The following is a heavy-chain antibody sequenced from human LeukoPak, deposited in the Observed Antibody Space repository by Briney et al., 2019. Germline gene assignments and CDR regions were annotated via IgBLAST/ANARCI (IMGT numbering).Heavy chain of an antibody. Sequence: GASVKVSCKASGYNFATYGISWVRQAPGQGLEWMGWIAPCNDNANSAQKFQGRLSMTADTSTSTASMELRSLRSDDTAVYYCTRDPRHKYGNFDNWGQGTLVTVSS. CDR2: IAPCNDNA. J-gene: IGHJ4*02. CDR3: TRDPRHKYGNFDN. CDR1: GYNFATYG. D-gene: IGHD2/OR15-2a*01. V-gene: IGHV1-18*01.